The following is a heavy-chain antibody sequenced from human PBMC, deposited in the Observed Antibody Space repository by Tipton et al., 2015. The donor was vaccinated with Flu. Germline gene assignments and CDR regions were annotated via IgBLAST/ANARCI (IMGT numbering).Heavy chain of an antibody. V-gene: IGHV5-51*01. J-gene: IGHJ3*02. D-gene: IGHD1-26*01. CDR1: GYSFTSYW. CDR3: AGPAPGIVGSEGAFDI. Sequence: VQLVQSGAEVKKPGESLKISCKGSGYSFTSYWIGWVRQMPGKRLEWMGITYPGDSDTRYSPSFQGQVTISADKSISTAYLQWSSLKASDTAMYYCAGPAPGIVGSEGAFDIWGQGTMVTVSS. CDR2: TYPGDSDT.